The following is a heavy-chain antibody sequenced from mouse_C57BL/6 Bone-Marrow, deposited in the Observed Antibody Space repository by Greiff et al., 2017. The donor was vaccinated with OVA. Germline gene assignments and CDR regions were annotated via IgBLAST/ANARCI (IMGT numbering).Heavy chain of an antibody. CDR1: GFNINNTY. CDR3: ARGYGSRYVIWYFDV. J-gene: IGHJ1*03. D-gene: IGHD1-1*01. Sequence: VQLQQSVAELVRPGASVKLSCTASGFNINNTYMHWVKQRPEQGLEWIGRIDPANGNTKYAPKFQGKATITADTSSNTAYLQLSSLTSEDTAIYYCARGYGSRYVIWYFDVWGTGTTVTVSS. V-gene: IGHV14-3*01. CDR2: IDPANGNT.